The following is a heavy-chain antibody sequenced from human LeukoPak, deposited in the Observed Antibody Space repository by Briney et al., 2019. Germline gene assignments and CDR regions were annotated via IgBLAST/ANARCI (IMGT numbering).Heavy chain of an antibody. J-gene: IGHJ4*02. CDR1: GFTFSSYG. D-gene: IGHD1-26*01. Sequence: PGRSLRLSCAASGFTFSSYGMHWVRQAPGKGLEWVAVISYDGINKYYADSVKGRFTISRDNSKNTLYLQMNSLRAEDTAVYYCAKDNSGSSTGGYYFDSWGQGTLVAVSP. V-gene: IGHV3-30*18. CDR3: AKDNSGSSTGGYYFDS. CDR2: ISYDGINK.